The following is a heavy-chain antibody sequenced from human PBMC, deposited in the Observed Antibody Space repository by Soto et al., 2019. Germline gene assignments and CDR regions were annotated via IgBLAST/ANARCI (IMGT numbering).Heavy chain of an antibody. Sequence: EVRLLESGGGLIQPGGSLRLSCAASGFTFSSYVMSWVRQAPGTGLEWVSGISGSGTNTYYADSVKGRFTISRDNSKITLYLQMTSLRAEDTAEYYCAKDNSPYSGYNSFDYWGEGTLVTVSS. CDR2: ISGSGTNT. D-gene: IGHD5-12*01. CDR3: AKDNSPYSGYNSFDY. J-gene: IGHJ4*02. CDR1: GFTFSSYV. V-gene: IGHV3-23*01.